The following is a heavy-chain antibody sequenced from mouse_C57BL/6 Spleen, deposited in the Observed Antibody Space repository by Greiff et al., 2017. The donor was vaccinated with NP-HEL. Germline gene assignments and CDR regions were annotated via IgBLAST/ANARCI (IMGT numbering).Heavy chain of an antibody. CDR3: ARLNGNYYYFDY. D-gene: IGHD2-1*01. Sequence: EVQLQQSGPELVKPGASVKISCKASGYTFTDYYMNWVKQSHGKSLEWIGDINPNNGGTSYNQKFKGKATLTVDKSSSTAYMELRSLTSEDSAVYYCARLNGNYYYFDYWGQGTTLTVSS. V-gene: IGHV1-26*01. CDR2: INPNNGGT. J-gene: IGHJ2*01. CDR1: GYTFTDYY.